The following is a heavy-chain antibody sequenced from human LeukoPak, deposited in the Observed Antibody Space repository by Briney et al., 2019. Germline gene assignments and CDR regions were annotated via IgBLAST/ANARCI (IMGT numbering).Heavy chain of an antibody. V-gene: IGHV4-34*01. Sequence: PSETLSLTCAVYGGSFSGYYWSWIRQPPGKGLEWIGEINHSGSTNYNPSLKSRVTISVDTSKNQFSLKLSSVTAADTAVYYCARGSPPPAYYHDSSGYFGFDYWGQGTLVTVSS. CDR2: INHSGST. CDR3: ARGSPPPAYYHDSSGYFGFDY. D-gene: IGHD3-22*01. CDR1: GGSFSGYY. J-gene: IGHJ4*02.